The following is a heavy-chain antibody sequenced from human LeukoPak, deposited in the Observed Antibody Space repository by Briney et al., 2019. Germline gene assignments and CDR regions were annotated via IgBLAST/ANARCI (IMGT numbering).Heavy chain of an antibody. Sequence: SETLSLTCTVSGGSISSFYWGWIRQPARKGLEWIGRIYTSGSTNYNPSLKSRVTMSVDTSKNQFSLKLSSVTAADTAVYYCARIGINSGYSKAFDIWGQGTMVTVSS. J-gene: IGHJ3*02. CDR3: ARIGINSGYSKAFDI. D-gene: IGHD3-22*01. V-gene: IGHV4-4*07. CDR2: IYTSGST. CDR1: GGSISSFY.